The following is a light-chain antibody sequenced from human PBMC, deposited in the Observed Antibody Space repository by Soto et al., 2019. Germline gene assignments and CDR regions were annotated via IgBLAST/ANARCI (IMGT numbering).Light chain of an antibody. Sequence: EMVLKKSPGTLSLYTGERATLSCRASQSVSSSYLAWYQQKPGQAPRLLIYGASSRAIGIPDRFSGSGSGTDSTLTISRLEPEDFAVYYCQEYGSSPATFGQGTNVDIK. CDR2: GAS. CDR3: QEYGSSPAT. CDR1: QSVSSSY. J-gene: IGKJ1*01. V-gene: IGKV3-20*01.